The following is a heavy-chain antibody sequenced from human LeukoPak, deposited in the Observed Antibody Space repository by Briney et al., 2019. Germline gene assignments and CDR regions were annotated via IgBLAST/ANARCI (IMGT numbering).Heavy chain of an antibody. V-gene: IGHV1-2*02. D-gene: IGHD5-18*01. Sequence: ASVKVSCKASGYTFTGYYMHWVRQAPGQGLEWMGWINPNSGGTNYAQKFQGRVTMTRDTSISTAYMELSRLGSDDTAVYYCARDLGIPLRRGYSYGHNWFDPWGQGTLVTVSS. CDR3: ARDLGIPLRRGYSYGHNWFDP. J-gene: IGHJ5*02. CDR2: INPNSGGT. CDR1: GYTFTGYY.